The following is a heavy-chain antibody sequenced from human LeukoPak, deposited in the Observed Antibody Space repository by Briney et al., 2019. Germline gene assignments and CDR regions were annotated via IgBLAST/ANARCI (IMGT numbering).Heavy chain of an antibody. CDR2: IYPCDSDT. J-gene: IGHJ3*02. V-gene: IGHV5-51*01. CDR3: ARQIFSDACDI. D-gene: IGHD3-9*01. CDR1: GYSFTSYW. Sequence: GESLQISCKGSGYSFTSYWLGWVRQMPGKGLEWMGIIYPCDSDTRYSPSFQGQVTISADKSISAAYLQWSSLKASDTAMYYCARQIFSDACDIWGQGTMVTVSS.